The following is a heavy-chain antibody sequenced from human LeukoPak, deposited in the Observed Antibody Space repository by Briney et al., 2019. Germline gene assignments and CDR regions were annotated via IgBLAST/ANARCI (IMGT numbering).Heavy chain of an antibody. D-gene: IGHD3-22*01. CDR2: MNPNSGNT. CDR3: ARTKPDNSEIYN. CDR1: GYTFSTYD. V-gene: IGHV1-8*03. J-gene: IGHJ4*02. Sequence: ASVTLSCKASGYTFSTYDINWVRQAAGQGLEWMGWMNPNSGNTVYAQTFQGRLTITRIASISTAYMELSSLRSDDTAVYYCARTKPDNSEIYNWGQGTLVTVSS.